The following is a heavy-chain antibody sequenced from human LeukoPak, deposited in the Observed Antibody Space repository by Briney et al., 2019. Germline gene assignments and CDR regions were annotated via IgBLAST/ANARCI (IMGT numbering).Heavy chain of an antibody. Sequence: PGRSLKLSCAASGFSFSGYSMHWVRQAPGKGLEWVAIIWYDGTNKYYADSVKGRVTISRDNSNSKNTLYLQMDSLRAEDTAVYYCAKMPGDFWSAFYHYFDFWGQGTLVTVSS. J-gene: IGHJ4*02. D-gene: IGHD3-3*01. CDR1: GFSFSGYS. CDR2: IWYDGTNK. V-gene: IGHV3-33*03. CDR3: AKMPGDFWSAFYHYFDF.